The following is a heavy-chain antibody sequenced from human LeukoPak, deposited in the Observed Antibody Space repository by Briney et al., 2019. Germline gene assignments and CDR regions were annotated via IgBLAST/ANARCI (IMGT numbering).Heavy chain of an antibody. V-gene: IGHV3-30*18. CDR3: AKSESLWGSSWSYYFDY. J-gene: IGHJ4*02. CDR2: ISYDGSNK. D-gene: IGHD6-13*01. CDR1: GFTFSSYG. Sequence: PGGSLRLSCAASGFTFSSYGMHWVRQAPGKGLEWVAVISYDGSNKYYADSVKGRFTISRDNSKNTLYLQMNSLRAEDTAVYYCAKSESLWGSSWSYYFDYWGQGTLVTVSS.